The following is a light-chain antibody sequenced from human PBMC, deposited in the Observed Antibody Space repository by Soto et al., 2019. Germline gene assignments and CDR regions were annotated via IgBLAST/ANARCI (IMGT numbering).Light chain of an antibody. J-gene: IGKJ4*01. CDR3: QQYGSSVT. Sequence: EIVLTQSPGTLSLSPGEGATLSCRASQSVTSSFLAWYQQKPGQAPRLLIYGASNRATGIPDRFSGSESGTDFTLTISRLEPEDFAVYYCQQYGSSVTFGGRTKV. V-gene: IGKV3-20*01. CDR1: QSVTSSF. CDR2: GAS.